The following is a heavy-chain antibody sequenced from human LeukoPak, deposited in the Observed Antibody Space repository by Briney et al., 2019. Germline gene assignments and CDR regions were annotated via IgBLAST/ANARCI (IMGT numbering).Heavy chain of an antibody. CDR2: ISAYNGNT. CDR1: GYTFTSYG. V-gene: IGHV1-18*01. D-gene: IGHD4-23*01. J-gene: IGHJ3*02. CDR3: ARTQGVFYGGNFGAFHI. Sequence: GASVKVSCKASGYTFTSYGISWVRQAPGQGLEWMGWISAYNGNTNYAQKLQGRVTMTTDTSTSTAYMELRGLRSEDTAVYYCARTQGVFYGGNFGAFHIWGQGTMVTVSS.